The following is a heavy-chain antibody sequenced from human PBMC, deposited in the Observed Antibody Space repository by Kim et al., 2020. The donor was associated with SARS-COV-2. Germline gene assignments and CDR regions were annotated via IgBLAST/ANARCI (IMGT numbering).Heavy chain of an antibody. CDR3: TTDYYGSGSYVPFDY. CDR1: GFTFSNAW. D-gene: IGHD3-10*01. J-gene: IGHJ4*02. Sequence: GGSLRLSCAASGFTFSNAWMSWVRQAPGKGLEWVGRIKSKTDGGTTDYAAPVKGRFTISRDDSKNTLYLQMNSLKTEDTAVYYCTTDYYGSGSYVPFDYWGQGPLVPVSP. V-gene: IGHV3-15*01. CDR2: IKSKTDGGTT.